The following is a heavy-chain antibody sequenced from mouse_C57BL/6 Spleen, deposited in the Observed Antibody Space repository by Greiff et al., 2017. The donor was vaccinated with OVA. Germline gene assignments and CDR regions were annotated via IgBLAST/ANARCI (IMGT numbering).Heavy chain of an antibody. CDR2: INYDGSST. CDR1: GFTFSDYY. J-gene: IGHJ4*01. CDR3: ARRDWYYAMDY. Sequence: EVQLVESEGGLVQPGSSMKLSCTASGFTFSDYYMAWVRQVPEKGLEWVANINYDGSSTYYLDSLKSRFIISRDNAKNILYLQMSSLKSEDTATYYCARRDWYYAMDYWGQGTSVTVSS. V-gene: IGHV5-16*02. D-gene: IGHD4-1*01.